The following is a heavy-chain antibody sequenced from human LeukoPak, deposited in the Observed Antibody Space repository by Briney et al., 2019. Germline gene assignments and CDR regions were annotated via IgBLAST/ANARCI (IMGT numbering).Heavy chain of an antibody. J-gene: IGHJ6*03. Sequence: ASVKVSCKASGYTFTSYYMHWVRQAPGQGLEWMGIINPSGGSTSYAQKFQGRVTMTRDMSISTAYMELSSLRSEDTAVYYCARGSAGIAAAGTDRAEYYYYMDVWGKGTTVTISS. V-gene: IGHV1-46*01. CDR2: INPSGGST. CDR1: GYTFTSYY. D-gene: IGHD6-13*01. CDR3: ARGSAGIAAAGTDRAEYYYYMDV.